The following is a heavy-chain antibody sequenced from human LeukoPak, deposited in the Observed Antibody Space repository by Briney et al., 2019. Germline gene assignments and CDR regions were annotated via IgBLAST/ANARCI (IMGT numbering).Heavy chain of an antibody. J-gene: IGHJ4*02. CDR3: ARRYSRRWQFDY. V-gene: IGHV5-51*01. CDR1: GYSFTSYW. Sequence: GESRKISCKGSGYSFTSYWIGWVRPMPGKGLEWMEIIYPGDSDTSSSPSFQGQVTISADKSNTTAYLQWSSREASDTAMYYCARRYSRRWQFDYWGQGGLVGVPS. CDR2: IYPGDSDT. D-gene: IGHD6-13*01.